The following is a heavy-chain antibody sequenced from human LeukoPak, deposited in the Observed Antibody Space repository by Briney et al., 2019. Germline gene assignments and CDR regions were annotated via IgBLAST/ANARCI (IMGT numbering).Heavy chain of an antibody. CDR2: ISLGGGST. V-gene: IGHV3-43*01. CDR1: GFTFDDYT. D-gene: IGHD3-10*01. CDR3: AKDHYYGSGSYSRWVYFDY. Sequence: GGSLRLSCAASGFTFDDYTMHWVRQAPGKGLEWVSLISLGGGSTYYVDSVKGGFTISRDTRKNSLYLQMNSLRTEDTALYFCAKDHYYGSGSYSRWVYFDYWGQGTLVTVSS. J-gene: IGHJ4*02.